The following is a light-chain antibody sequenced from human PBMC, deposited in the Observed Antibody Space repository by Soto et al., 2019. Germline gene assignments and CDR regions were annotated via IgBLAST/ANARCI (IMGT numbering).Light chain of an antibody. J-gene: IGKJ5*01. CDR2: DAS. CDR3: QQRNWPPIT. CDR1: QSVSSY. V-gene: IGKV3-11*01. Sequence: EIVLTQSPATLSLSPGDRATLSCRASQSVSSYLAWYQQKPGQAPRLLIYDASNRATGIPARFSGSGSGTDFTLTISSLEPEDFAVYYCQQRNWPPITFGQGTRLEIK.